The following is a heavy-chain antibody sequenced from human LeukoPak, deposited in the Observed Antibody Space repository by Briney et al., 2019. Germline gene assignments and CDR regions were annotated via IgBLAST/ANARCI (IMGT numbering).Heavy chain of an antibody. D-gene: IGHD3-22*01. CDR3: ARYPHGDGSGYYWRYFDY. Sequence: PGGSLRLSCAASGFTFATYWMSWVRQAPGKGLEWVANIKQDGSEKYYVDSVKGRFTISRDNAKNSLYLQINSLRAEDTAVFYCARYPHGDGSGYYWRYFDYWGQGTLVTVSS. V-gene: IGHV3-7*01. J-gene: IGHJ4*02. CDR2: IKQDGSEK. CDR1: GFTFATYW.